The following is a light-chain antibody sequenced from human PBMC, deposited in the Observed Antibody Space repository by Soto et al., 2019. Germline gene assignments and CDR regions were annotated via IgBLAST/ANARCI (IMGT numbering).Light chain of an antibody. Sequence: QAVVTQEPSLTVSPGGTVTLTCGSSIGAVTSGHYPYWFQQKPGQAPRTLIYDTSNKHSWTPARFSGSLLGGKPALTLSGAQPEDEAEYYCLISYGGTRRIFGGGTKLTVL. CDR2: DTS. V-gene: IGLV7-46*01. CDR1: IGAVTSGHY. J-gene: IGLJ2*01. CDR3: LISYGGTRRI.